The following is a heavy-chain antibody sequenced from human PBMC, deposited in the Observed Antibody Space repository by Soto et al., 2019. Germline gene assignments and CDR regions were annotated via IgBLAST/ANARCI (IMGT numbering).Heavy chain of an antibody. J-gene: IGHJ3*02. V-gene: IGHV5-51*01. CDR2: IYPGDSDT. CDR1: GYSFTSYW. D-gene: IGHD3-22*01. Sequence: PGESLKISCKGSGYSFTSYWIGWVRQMPGKGLEWMGIIYPGDSDTRYSPSFQGQVTISADKSISTAYLQWSSLKASNTAMYFCARQAYYYDSRGYRGGAFDIWGQGTMVTVSS. CDR3: ARQAYYYDSRGYRGGAFDI.